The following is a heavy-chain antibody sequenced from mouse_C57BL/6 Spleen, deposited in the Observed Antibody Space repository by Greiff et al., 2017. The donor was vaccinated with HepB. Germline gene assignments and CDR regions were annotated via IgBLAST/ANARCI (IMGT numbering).Heavy chain of an antibody. V-gene: IGHV1-55*01. CDR3: ARNYYYGSSYVSAWFAY. J-gene: IGHJ3*01. D-gene: IGHD1-1*01. CDR1: GYTFTSYW. CDR2: IYPGSGST. Sequence: QVHVKQSGAELVKPGASVKMSCKASGYTFTSYWITWVKQRPGQGLEWIGDIYPGSGSTNYNEKFKSKATLTVDTSSSTAYMQLSSLTSEDSAVYYCARNYYYGSSYVSAWFAYWGQGTLVTVSA.